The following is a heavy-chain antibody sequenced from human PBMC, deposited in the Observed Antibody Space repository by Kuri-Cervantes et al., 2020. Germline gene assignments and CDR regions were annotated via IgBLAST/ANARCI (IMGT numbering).Heavy chain of an antibody. V-gene: IGHV3-49*04. CDR3: TRTPLTTYNWFDP. D-gene: IGHD1-14*01. J-gene: IGHJ5*02. Sequence: GGSLRLSCTASGFTFGDYAMSWVRQAPGKGLEWVGFIRSKAYGGTTEYAASVKGRFTISRDDSKSIAYLQMNSLKTEDTAVYYCTRTPLTTYNWFDPWGQGTLVTVSS. CDR1: GFTFGDYA. CDR2: IRSKAYGGTT.